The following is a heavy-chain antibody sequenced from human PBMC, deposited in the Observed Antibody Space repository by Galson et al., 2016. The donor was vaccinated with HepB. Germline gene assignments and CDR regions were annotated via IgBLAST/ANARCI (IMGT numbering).Heavy chain of an antibody. D-gene: IGHD3-10*01. CDR3: ARDRSSGSGNFGY. J-gene: IGHJ4*02. Sequence: SLRLSCAASGFTVSSNYMSWVRQAPGKGLEWVSVIYSGGSIYYADSVKGRFAISRDNSKNTLYLQMNSLRAEDTAVYYCARDRSSGSGNFGYWGQGTLVTVSS. CDR2: IYSGGSI. V-gene: IGHV3-53*01. CDR1: GFTVSSNY.